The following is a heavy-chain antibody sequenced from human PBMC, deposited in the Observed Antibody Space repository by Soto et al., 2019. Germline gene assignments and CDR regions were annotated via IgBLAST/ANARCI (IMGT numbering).Heavy chain of an antibody. V-gene: IGHV4-30-4*01. Sequence: QMQLQESGPGLVKPSQTLSLTCTVSGGPMTSAEDYWTWIRQAPGQGKEWIGYISYSGTTSYNTSGKGRLTISLDVSKKQFALKLTSVTAADTAVYYCVRGRSFTIFGVIRPQNWFDPWGQGILVTVAS. J-gene: IGHJ5*02. CDR1: GGPMTSAEDY. CDR2: ISYSGTT. D-gene: IGHD3-3*01. CDR3: VRGRSFTIFGVIRPQNWFDP.